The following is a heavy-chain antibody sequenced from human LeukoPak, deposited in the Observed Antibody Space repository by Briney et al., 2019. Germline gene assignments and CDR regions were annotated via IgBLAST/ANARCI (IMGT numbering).Heavy chain of an antibody. D-gene: IGHD6-25*01. Sequence: SETLSLTCTVSGDSISRSTYYWAWIRQPPGKGLEWIGSVYHGRSPYFNPSLESRATISVDTSKNHFSLKMSSVTAADTAVYYCARSSGTGTFSYWGQGTLVTVSS. J-gene: IGHJ4*02. CDR2: VYHGRSP. CDR1: GDSISRSTYY. CDR3: ARSSGTGTFSY. V-gene: IGHV4-39*02.